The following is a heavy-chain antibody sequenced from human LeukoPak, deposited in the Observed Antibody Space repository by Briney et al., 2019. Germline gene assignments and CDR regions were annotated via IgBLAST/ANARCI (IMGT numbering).Heavy chain of an antibody. CDR1: GFTFSSYA. V-gene: IGHV3-23*01. CDR3: AKDLAYYYDSSGPYFDY. Sequence: PGGSLRLSCAASGFTFSSYAMSWVRQAPGKGLEWVSAISGSGGSTYYADSVKGRFTISRDNSKNTLYLQMNSLRAEDTAVYYCAKDLAYYYDSSGPYFDYWGQGTLVTVPS. J-gene: IGHJ4*02. D-gene: IGHD3-22*01. CDR2: ISGSGGST.